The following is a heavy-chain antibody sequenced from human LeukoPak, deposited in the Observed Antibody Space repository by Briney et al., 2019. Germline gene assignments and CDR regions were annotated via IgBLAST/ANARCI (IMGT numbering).Heavy chain of an antibody. J-gene: IGHJ4*02. V-gene: IGHV3-11*04. CDR1: GFTFSDYY. Sequence: GGSLRLSCAASGFTFSDYYMSWIRQAPGKGLEWVSYISSSGSTIYYADSVKGRFTISRGNAKNSLYLQMNSLRAEDTAVYYCARSTVTTLVDYWGQGTLVTVSS. CDR3: ARSTVTTLVDY. CDR2: ISSSGSTI. D-gene: IGHD4-17*01.